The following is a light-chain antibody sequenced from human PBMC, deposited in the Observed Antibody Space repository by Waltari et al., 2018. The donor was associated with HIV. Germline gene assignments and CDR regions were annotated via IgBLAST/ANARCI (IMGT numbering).Light chain of an antibody. J-gene: IGLJ2*01. CDR3: AAWDDSLNAVL. CDR1: NSHLGGYT. CDR2: SNN. V-gene: IGLV1-44*01. Sequence: QSVLTQPPSASVTPGQRVTISCSGSNSHLGGYTVHLYQPFLRTAPKLLSYSNNQRPSGVPDRISGSKSGTSASLAISGLQSEDEADYYCAAWDDSLNAVLFGGGTRLTVL.